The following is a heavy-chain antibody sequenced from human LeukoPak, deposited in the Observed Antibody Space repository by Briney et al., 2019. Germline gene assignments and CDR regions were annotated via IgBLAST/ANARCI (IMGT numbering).Heavy chain of an antibody. V-gene: IGHV4-30-2*01. Sequence: SETLSLTCTASGGSISSGGYYWSWIRQPPGKGLEWIGYIYHSGSTCYNPSLKSRVAISVDRSKNQFSLKLSSVTAADTAVYYCARDNPTYYFDYWGQGTLVTVSS. CDR1: GGSISSGGYY. D-gene: IGHD1-14*01. J-gene: IGHJ4*02. CDR2: IYHSGST. CDR3: ARDNPTYYFDY.